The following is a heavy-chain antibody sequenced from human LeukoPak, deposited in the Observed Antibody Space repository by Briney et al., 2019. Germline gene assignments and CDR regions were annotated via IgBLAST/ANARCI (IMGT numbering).Heavy chain of an antibody. D-gene: IGHD3-3*01. Sequence: SETLSLTCTVSGGSISTYYWSWMRQPPGRGLEWIRYIYYSGSTNHNPSLQSRVTISVDTSKNQFSLKLNSVTAADTAVYYCARGGVPGGFYGSFDYWGQGTLVSVSS. CDR2: IYYSGST. CDR1: GGSISTYY. J-gene: IGHJ4*02. CDR3: ARGGVPGGFYGSFDY. V-gene: IGHV4-59*01.